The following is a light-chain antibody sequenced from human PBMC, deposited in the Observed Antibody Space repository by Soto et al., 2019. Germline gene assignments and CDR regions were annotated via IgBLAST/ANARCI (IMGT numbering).Light chain of an antibody. CDR3: QQRSNWPPLT. CDR1: QSVSSY. CDR2: EAS. Sequence: EIVLTQSPATLSLSPGERATLSCRASQSVSSYLAWYQQKPGQGPRLLIYEASNRATGIPARFSGSGSGTDFTLTISSLEAEDFAVYYCQQRSNWPPLTFGGGTKVEIK. J-gene: IGKJ4*02. V-gene: IGKV3-11*01.